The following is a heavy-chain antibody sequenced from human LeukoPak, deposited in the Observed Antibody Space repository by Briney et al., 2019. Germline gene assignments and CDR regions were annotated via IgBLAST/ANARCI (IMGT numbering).Heavy chain of an antibody. CDR2: IYRGGST. J-gene: IGHJ4*02. CDR3: ARGGGTYGGFDY. D-gene: IGHD4-23*01. CDR1: GFIVTSNY. V-gene: IGHV3-53*01. Sequence: GGSLRLSCAPSGFIVTSNYMSWVRQAPGKGLEWVSVIYRGGSTYYADSVKGRFTISRDNSKNTLYLQMNSLRAEDAAVYYCARGGGTYGGFDYWGQGALVTVSS.